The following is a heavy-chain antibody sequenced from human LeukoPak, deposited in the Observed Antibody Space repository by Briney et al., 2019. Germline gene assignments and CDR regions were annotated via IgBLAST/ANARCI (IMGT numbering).Heavy chain of an antibody. CDR1: GGSFSGYY. CDR2: INHSGST. Sequence: SETLSLTCAVYGGSFSGYYWSWIRQPPGKGLEWIGEINHSGSTNYNPSLKNRVTISVDTSKNQFSLKLSSVTAADTAVYYCARLMDTAMVPWYFDLWGRGTLVTVSS. V-gene: IGHV4-34*01. D-gene: IGHD5-18*01. J-gene: IGHJ2*01. CDR3: ARLMDTAMVPWYFDL.